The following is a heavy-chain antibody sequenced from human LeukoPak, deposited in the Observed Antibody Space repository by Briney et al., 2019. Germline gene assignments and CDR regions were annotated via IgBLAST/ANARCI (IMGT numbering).Heavy chain of an antibody. J-gene: IGHJ3*02. Sequence: GGSLRLSCAASGFTFSSYAMHWVRQAPGKGLEWVAVISYDGSNKYYADSVKGRFTISRDNSKNTLYLQMNSLRAEDTAVYYCARDGGCSSTSCYVGAFDIWGQGTMVTVSS. V-gene: IGHV3-30*04. CDR2: ISYDGSNK. CDR1: GFTFSSYA. CDR3: ARDGGCSSTSCYVGAFDI. D-gene: IGHD2-2*01.